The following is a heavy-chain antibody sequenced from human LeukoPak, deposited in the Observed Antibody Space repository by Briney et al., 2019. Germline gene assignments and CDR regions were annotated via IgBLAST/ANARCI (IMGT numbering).Heavy chain of an antibody. CDR3: ARGGSYSTSYFYYMDV. V-gene: IGHV4-38-2*02. Sequence: SETLSLTCTVSGYSIKNGYYWGWIRQPPGKGLEWIGSIYHSGSTYDNPSLKSRVTISVDTSKNQFSLKLNSVTAADTAVYYCARGGSYSTSYFYYMDVWGKGTTVTVSS. D-gene: IGHD3-10*01. CDR2: IYHSGST. J-gene: IGHJ6*03. CDR1: GYSIKNGYY.